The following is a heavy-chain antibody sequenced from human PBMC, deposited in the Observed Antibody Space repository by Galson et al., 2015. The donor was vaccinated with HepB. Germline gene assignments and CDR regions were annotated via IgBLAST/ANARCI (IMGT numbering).Heavy chain of an antibody. CDR1: GFTFSSYG. D-gene: IGHD2-15*01. CDR2: ISCDGSNK. CDR3: AKTPRERVVAAFYYFDY. V-gene: IGHV3-30*18. Sequence: SLRLSCAASGFTFSSYGMHWVRQAPGKGLEWVAVISCDGSNKYYADSVKGRFTISRDNSKNTLYLQMNSLRAEDTAVYYCAKTPRERVVAAFYYFDYWGQGTLVTVSS. J-gene: IGHJ4*02.